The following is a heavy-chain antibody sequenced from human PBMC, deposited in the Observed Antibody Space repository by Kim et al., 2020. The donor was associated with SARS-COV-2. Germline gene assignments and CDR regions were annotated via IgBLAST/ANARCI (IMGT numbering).Heavy chain of an antibody. V-gene: IGHV3-15*01. D-gene: IGHD3-10*01. J-gene: IGHJ4*02. Sequence: GGSLRLSCAASGLTFSNDWMSWVRQAPGKGLEWVGRIKSKTGSGSTDYSGPVKGRFTIARYDSKNTLFLQMNGLKTADAAVYYCVTASRVDYWGQGTLVTVSS. CDR3: VTASRVDY. CDR1: GLTFSNDW. CDR2: IKSKTGSGST.